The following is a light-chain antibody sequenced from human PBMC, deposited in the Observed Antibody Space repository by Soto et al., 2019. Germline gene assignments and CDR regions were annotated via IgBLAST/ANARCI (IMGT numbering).Light chain of an antibody. V-gene: IGLV2-23*02. CDR1: SSDVGGYNL. CDR2: GVS. CDR3: CSYAGGNTWVV. Sequence: HSVLTQFASVSGSPGQSITISCTGTSSDVGGYNLVSWYQQHPDKAPKLIIFGVSKRPSGVSNRFSGSKSGNTASLTISGLQAEDEADYYCCSYAGGNTWVVFGGGTKLTVL. J-gene: IGLJ2*01.